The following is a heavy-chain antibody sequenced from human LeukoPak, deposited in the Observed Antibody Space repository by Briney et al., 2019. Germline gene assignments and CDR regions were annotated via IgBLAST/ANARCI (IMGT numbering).Heavy chain of an antibody. D-gene: IGHD6-13*01. CDR2: ISGSGGST. V-gene: IGHV3-23*01. CDR3: AKDLSSSWYSRPYYGMDV. Sequence: QTGGSLRLSCAASGFTFSSYAMSWVRQAPGKGLEWVSAISGSGGSTYYADSVKGRFTISRDNSKNTLYLQMNSLRAEDTAVYYCAKDLSSSWYSRPYYGMDVWGQGTTVTVSS. J-gene: IGHJ6*02. CDR1: GFTFSSYA.